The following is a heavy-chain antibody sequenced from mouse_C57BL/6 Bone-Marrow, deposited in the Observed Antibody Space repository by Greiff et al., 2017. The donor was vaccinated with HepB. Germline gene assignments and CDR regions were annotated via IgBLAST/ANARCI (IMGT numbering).Heavy chain of an antibody. CDR2: IYPGDGDT. J-gene: IGHJ2*01. D-gene: IGHD1-1*01. CDR1: GYAFSSYW. CDR3: ARWGGSSSDY. V-gene: IGHV1-80*01. Sequence: VMLVESGAELVKPGASVKISCKASGYAFSSYWMNWVKQRPGKGLEWIGQIYPGDGDTNYNGKFKGKATLTADKSSSTAYMQLRSLTSEDSAVHFCARWGGSSSDYWGQGTTLTVSS.